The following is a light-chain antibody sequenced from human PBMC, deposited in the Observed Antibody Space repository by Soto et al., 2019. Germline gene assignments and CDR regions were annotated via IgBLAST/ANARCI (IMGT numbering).Light chain of an antibody. CDR2: GAS. V-gene: IGKV3-15*01. Sequence: EVVMTQSPATLSLSPGDRATLSCRASQNIGNNLAWYHHKDGQAPRLVIYGASTVASGIPTRFNGSGSGTEFTLTISRLQSEDFSIYFCQQYNNWPPITFGQGTRLEIK. CDR3: QQYNNWPPIT. J-gene: IGKJ5*01. CDR1: QNIGNN.